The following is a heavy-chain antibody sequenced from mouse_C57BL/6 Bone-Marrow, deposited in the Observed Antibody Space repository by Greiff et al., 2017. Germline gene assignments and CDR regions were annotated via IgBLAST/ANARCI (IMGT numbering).Heavy chain of an antibody. CDR2: ISSGGSYT. J-gene: IGHJ3*01. CDR1: GFTFSSYG. Sequence: EVQLVESGGDLVKPGGSLKLSCAASGFTFSSYGMSWVRQTPDKRLEWVATISSGGSYTYYPDSVKGRFTISRDNAKNTLYLQMSSLKSDDTALYCCARHHPITTVVARPFAYWGQGTLVTVSA. CDR3: ARHHPITTVVARPFAY. D-gene: IGHD1-1*01. V-gene: IGHV5-6*01.